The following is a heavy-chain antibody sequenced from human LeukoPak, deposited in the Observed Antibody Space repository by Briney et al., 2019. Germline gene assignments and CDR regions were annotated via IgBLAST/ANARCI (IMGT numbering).Heavy chain of an antibody. V-gene: IGHV4-59*01. D-gene: IGHD2-21*02. CDR1: GGSISSYY. CDR2: IYYSGST. CDR3: AREPAYCGGDCSAFDI. Sequence: PSETLSLTCTVSGGSISSYYWSWIRQPPGKGLEWIGYIYYSGSTNYNPSLKSRVTISVDTSKNQFSLKLSSVTAAGTAVYYCAREPAYCGGDCSAFDIWGQGTMVTVSS. J-gene: IGHJ3*02.